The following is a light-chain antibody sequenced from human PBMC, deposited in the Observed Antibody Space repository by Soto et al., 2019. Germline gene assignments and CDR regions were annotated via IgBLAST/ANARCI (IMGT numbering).Light chain of an antibody. V-gene: IGKV1-12*01. CDR2: GAS. Sequence: DIQMTQSPSSVAASVGDRVTITCRASQGVGNWLAWYQQRPGKAPRLLIYGASTLQSGVPSRFSGSGSGTDFTLTISSLQAKDFATYYCQQSNSIPPWTFGQGTKVEIK. J-gene: IGKJ1*01. CDR1: QGVGNW. CDR3: QQSNSIPPWT.